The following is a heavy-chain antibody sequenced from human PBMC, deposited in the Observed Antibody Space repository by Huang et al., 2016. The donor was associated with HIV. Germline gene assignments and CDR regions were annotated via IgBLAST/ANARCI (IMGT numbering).Heavy chain of an antibody. CDR1: GGSISSSSYY. D-gene: IGHD6-19*01. V-gene: IGHV4-39*01. CDR2: IYYSGNT. J-gene: IGHJ6*02. CDR3: ARHGRVAGHYYNNMDV. Sequence: LQLQESGPGLVKSSETLSLICTVSGGSISSSSYYWGWIRQPPGKGPEWIGSIYYSGNTYYTPPLKSRVTISVDTSKNQFSLKVNSVTAADTAVYYCARHGRVAGHYYNNMDVWGRGTTVTVFS.